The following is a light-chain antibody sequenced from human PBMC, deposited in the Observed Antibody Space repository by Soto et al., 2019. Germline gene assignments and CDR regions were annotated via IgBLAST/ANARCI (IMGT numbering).Light chain of an antibody. V-gene: IGLV4-60*03. J-gene: IGLJ2*01. CDR2: LEGCGNY. CDR1: SGHSTYI. CDR3: ETWDSNTRV. Sequence: QSVLTQSSSASASLGSSVKLTCTLSSGHSTYIIAWHQQQPGKAPRYMMKLEGCGNYNKGSGVPDRFSGSSSGADRYLTISNLQSEDEADYYCETWDSNTRVFGGGTKLTVL.